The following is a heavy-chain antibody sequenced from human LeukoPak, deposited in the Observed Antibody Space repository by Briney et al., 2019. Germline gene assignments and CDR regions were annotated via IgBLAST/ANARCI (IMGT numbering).Heavy chain of an antibody. Sequence: GGSLRLSCAASGFTFSDHDMHWVRQAPGKGLEWVAVISDDGSNKYYADSVKGRFTISRDNSKNTLHLQMNSLRAEDTAVYYCAKERSTVTRYYYYYYMDVWGKGTTVTVSS. CDR1: GFTFSDHD. CDR2: ISDDGSNK. J-gene: IGHJ6*03. D-gene: IGHD4-17*01. CDR3: AKERSTVTRYYYYYYMDV. V-gene: IGHV3-30*18.